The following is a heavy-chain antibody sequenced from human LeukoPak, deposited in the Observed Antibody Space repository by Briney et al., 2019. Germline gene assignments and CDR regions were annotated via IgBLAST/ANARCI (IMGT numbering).Heavy chain of an antibody. CDR1: GYTFTGYY. V-gene: IGHV1-2*02. J-gene: IGHJ3*02. Sequence: ASLKVSCKASGYTFTGYYMHWVRPAPGQRLEWMGWINPNRAGTNYAQKFQGRVTMTRDTSISTAYMELSRLRSDDTAVYYCARDQKRYYDFWSGYSRDAFDIWGQGTMVTVSS. CDR3: ARDQKRYYDFWSGYSRDAFDI. CDR2: INPNRAGT. D-gene: IGHD3-3*01.